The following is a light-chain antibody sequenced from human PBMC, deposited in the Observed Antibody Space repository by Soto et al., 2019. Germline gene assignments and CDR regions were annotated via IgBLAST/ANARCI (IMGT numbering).Light chain of an antibody. Sequence: DIQMTQSPSSLSASVGDRVTITCRASQGISNDLAWYHQKPGKGPKLLIYAASTLQSGVPSRFSGSGSGTDFTLTISSLQPEDVATYYCQKYNSAPVFTFGPGTKVDIK. V-gene: IGKV1-27*01. CDR2: AAS. CDR1: QGISND. CDR3: QKYNSAPVFT. J-gene: IGKJ3*01.